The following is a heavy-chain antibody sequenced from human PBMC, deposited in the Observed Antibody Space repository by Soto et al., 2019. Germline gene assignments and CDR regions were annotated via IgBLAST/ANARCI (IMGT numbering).Heavy chain of an antibody. D-gene: IGHD1-7*01. V-gene: IGHV4-34*01. CDR2: INHSGST. CDR1: GECLSGYY. Sequence: SEILSLNCAVYGECLSGYYWSWNCQPPGKGLEWIGEINHSGSTNYNPSLKSRVTISVDTSKNQFSLKLSSVTAADTAVYYCARIRYNWNYVSLYYYYGMDVWGQGTTVTVSS. CDR3: ARIRYNWNYVSLYYYYGMDV. J-gene: IGHJ6*02.